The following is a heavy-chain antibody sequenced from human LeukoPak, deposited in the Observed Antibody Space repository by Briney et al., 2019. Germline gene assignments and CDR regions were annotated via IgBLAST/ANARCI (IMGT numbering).Heavy chain of an antibody. J-gene: IGHJ4*02. CDR3: ARGSSTVTTY. CDR1: GYTFTGYY. V-gene: IGHV1-18*04. Sequence: ASVKVSCKASGYTFTGYYMHWVRQAPGQGLEWMGWISAYNGNTNYAQKLQGRVTMTTDTSTSTAYMELRSLRSDDTAVYYCARGSSTVTTYWGQGTLVTVSS. D-gene: IGHD4-17*01. CDR2: ISAYNGNT.